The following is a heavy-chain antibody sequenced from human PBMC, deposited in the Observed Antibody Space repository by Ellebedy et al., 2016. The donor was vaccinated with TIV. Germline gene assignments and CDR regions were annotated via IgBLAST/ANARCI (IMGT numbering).Heavy chain of an antibody. V-gene: IGHV4-39*07. CDR3: ARHPGHNGFFDL. CDR2: IYDSGTT. D-gene: IGHD2-8*01. CDR1: GCSISSSGYY. J-gene: IGHJ4*02. Sequence: MPSETLSLTCTVSGCSISSSGYYWAWIRQPPGKGLEWIGFIYDSGTTNYNPSLKTRVTISVDTAKNQFSLRLTSVTAADTAVYYCARHPGHNGFFDLWGQGTQVTVSS.